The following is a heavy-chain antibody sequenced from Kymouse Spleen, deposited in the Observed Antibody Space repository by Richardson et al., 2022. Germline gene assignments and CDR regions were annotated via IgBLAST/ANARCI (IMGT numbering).Heavy chain of an antibody. V-gene: IGHV3-33*01. D-gene: IGHD3-10*01. Sequence: QVQLVESGGGVVQPGRSLRLSCAASGFTFSSYGMHWVRQAPGKGLEWVAVIWYDGSNKYYADSVKGRFTISRDNSKNTLYLQMNSLRAEDTAVYYCARRLEGSGSLDYWGQGTLVTVSS. CDR1: GFTFSSYG. J-gene: IGHJ4*02. CDR3: ARRLEGSGSLDY. CDR2: IWYDGSNK.